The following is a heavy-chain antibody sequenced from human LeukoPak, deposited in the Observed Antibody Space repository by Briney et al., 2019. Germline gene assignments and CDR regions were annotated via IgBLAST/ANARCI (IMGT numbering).Heavy chain of an antibody. Sequence: PGGSLRLSCAASGFTFSSYAMHWVRQAPGKGLEWVAVISYDGSNKYYADSVKGRFTISRDNSKNTLYLQMNSLRAEDTAVYYCARDDQWLGPFDYWGQGTLVTVSS. V-gene: IGHV3-30-3*01. CDR2: ISYDGSNK. J-gene: IGHJ4*02. CDR1: GFTFSSYA. CDR3: ARDDQWLGPFDY. D-gene: IGHD6-19*01.